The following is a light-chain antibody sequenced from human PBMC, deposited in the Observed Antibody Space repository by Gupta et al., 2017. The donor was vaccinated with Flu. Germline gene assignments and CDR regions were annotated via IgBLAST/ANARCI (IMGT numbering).Light chain of an antibody. CDR2: RNN. CDR3: SAWDSSLSARV. CDR1: CYHHGDRG. V-gene: IGLV10-54*04. J-gene: IGLJ3*02. Sequence: NCYHHGDRGAAWLLLHQDHPPQPRFYRNNNRPSGIPERFSASRCGSTDDLAISGRQPEDEADYYCSAWDSSLSARVFGGGTKLTVL.